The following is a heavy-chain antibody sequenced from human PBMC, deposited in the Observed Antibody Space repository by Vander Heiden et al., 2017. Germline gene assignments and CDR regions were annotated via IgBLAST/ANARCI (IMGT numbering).Heavy chain of an antibody. CDR2: MNGDQSST. J-gene: IGHJ4*02. CDR3: ARRDPGGGFLDY. Sequence: EVHLLASGGGLVQPRGSLRLSCAASAFTFRTFWLHWARPVPGQGAVWVSRMNGDQSSTLYADAVKGRFTISRDNAKTTLYLQMNRLRGEETAVYYCARRDPGGGFLDYWGQGILVTVSS. D-gene: IGHD2-15*01. V-gene: IGHV3-74*01. CDR1: AFTFRTFW.